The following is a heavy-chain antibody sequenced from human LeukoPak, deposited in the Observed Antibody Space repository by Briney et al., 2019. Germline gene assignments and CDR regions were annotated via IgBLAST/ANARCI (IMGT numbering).Heavy chain of an antibody. D-gene: IGHD5-18*01. CDR1: GFTFSSYA. CDR2: INSDGSIT. CDR3: ARDAVDTANAV. V-gene: IGHV3-74*01. Sequence: GGSLRLSCAASGFTFSSYAMSWVRQAPGKGLVWVSHINSDGSITSYADSVKGRFTISRDNAKNTLYLQMNSLRAEDTAVYYCARDAVDTANAVWGQGTTVTVSS. J-gene: IGHJ6*02.